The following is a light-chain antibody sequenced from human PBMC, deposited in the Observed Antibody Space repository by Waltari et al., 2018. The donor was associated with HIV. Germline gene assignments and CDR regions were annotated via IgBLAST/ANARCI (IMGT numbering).Light chain of an antibody. CDR3: QQANSFLAIT. CDR1: RDINNW. J-gene: IGKJ5*01. V-gene: IGKV1-12*01. CDR2: DAS. Sequence: DIQMTQSPSSVSASVGDSVTITCRASRDINNWLAWYQQKPRKAPKLLIYDASSLQSGVPSRFSGSGSGTEFTLTISSLQAEDSAVYYCQQANSFLAITFGQGTRLEIK.